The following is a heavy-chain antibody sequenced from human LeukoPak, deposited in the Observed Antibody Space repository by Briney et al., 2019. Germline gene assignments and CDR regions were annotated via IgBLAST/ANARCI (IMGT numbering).Heavy chain of an antibody. CDR3: ARGRYLTTGGGAAAGFLDY. V-gene: IGHV4-34*01. Sequence: SETLSLTCGVSGGSFSGYYWNWIRQPPGKGLEWIGEINHSGSTNYNPSLKSRVTISVDTSQKQFSLRPSSVTAADTAVYYCARGRYLTTGGGAAAGFLDYWGQGTLVTVSS. J-gene: IGHJ4*02. CDR1: GGSFSGYY. CDR2: INHSGST. D-gene: IGHD6-13*01.